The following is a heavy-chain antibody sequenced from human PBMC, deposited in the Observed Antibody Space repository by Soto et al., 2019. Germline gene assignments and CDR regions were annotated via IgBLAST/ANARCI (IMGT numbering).Heavy chain of an antibody. J-gene: IGHJ5*02. D-gene: IGHD1-1*01. CDR3: SRSVGLTGTTFNWLDP. CDR2: VFYSGST. V-gene: IGHV4-59*01. Sequence: SETLSLTCPVSGGSISSYYWSWIRQPPGKGLEWIGNVFYSGSTNYDPSLESRVTISVDTSKNQFSLELRSVTAADTAVYYCSRSVGLTGTTFNWLDPWGQGILVTVSS. CDR1: GGSISSYY.